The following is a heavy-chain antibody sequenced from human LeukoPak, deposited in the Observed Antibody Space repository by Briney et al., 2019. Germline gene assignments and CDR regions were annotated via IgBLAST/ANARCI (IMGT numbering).Heavy chain of an antibody. V-gene: IGHV1-2*04. D-gene: IGHD5-18*01. CDR3: ARVGPVDTAMVFGY. J-gene: IGHJ4*02. CDR2: INPNSGGT. Sequence: ASVKVSCKASGGTFSSYAISWVRQAPGQGLEWMGWINPNSGGTNYAQKFQGWVTMTRDTSISTAYMELSRLRSDDTAVYYCARVGPVDTAMVFGYWGQGTLVTVSS. CDR1: GGTFSSYA.